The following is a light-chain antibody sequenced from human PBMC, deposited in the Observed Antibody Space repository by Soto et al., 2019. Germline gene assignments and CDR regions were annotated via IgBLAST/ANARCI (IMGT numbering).Light chain of an antibody. V-gene: IGKV2-28*01. CDR3: MQALQTPPT. CDR1: QSLLHSNGYNY. Sequence: DIVMTQSPLSLPVTPGEPASISCRSSQSLLHSNGYNYLDWYLQKPGQSPQLLIYLASSRASGVPDRFSGSGSATDFTLKIIRVEAEDVGVYYCMQALQTPPTFGQGTKVEIK. CDR2: LAS. J-gene: IGKJ1*01.